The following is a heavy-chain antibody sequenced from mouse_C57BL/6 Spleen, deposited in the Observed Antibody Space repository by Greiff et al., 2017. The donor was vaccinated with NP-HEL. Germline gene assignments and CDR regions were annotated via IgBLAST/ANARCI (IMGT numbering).Heavy chain of an antibody. Sequence: EVQLQQSGPELVKPGASVKIPCKASGYTFTDYNMDWVKQSHGKSLEWIGDINPNNGGTIYNQKFKGKATLTVDKSSSIAYMELRSLTSEDTAVYYCARAAAQAPWFAYWGQGTLVTVSA. CDR2: INPNNGGT. CDR1: GYTFTDYN. CDR3: ARAAAQAPWFAY. D-gene: IGHD3-2*02. J-gene: IGHJ3*01. V-gene: IGHV1-18*01.